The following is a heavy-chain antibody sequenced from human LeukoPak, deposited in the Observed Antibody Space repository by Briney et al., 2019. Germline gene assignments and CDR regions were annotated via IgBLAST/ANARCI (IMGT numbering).Heavy chain of an antibody. Sequence: SETLSLTCTVSGGSISSYYWSWIRQHPGKGLEWIGYIYYSGSTNYNPSLKSRVTISVDTSKNQFSLKLSSVTAADTAVYYCARTTVTTRWFDPWGQGTLVTVSS. CDR2: IYYSGST. D-gene: IGHD4-17*01. J-gene: IGHJ5*02. V-gene: IGHV4-59*01. CDR1: GGSISSYY. CDR3: ARTTVTTRWFDP.